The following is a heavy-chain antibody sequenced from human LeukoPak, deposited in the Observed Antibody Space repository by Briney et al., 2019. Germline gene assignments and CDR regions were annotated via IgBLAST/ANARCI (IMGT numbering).Heavy chain of an antibody. Sequence: GGSLRLSCAASGFTFDDYGMSWVRQAPGKGLEWVCGINWNGGSTGYADSVKGRFTISRDNAKNSLYLQMNSLRAEDTALYYCARFDGGMATNPELVYWGQGTLVTVSS. D-gene: IGHD5-24*01. V-gene: IGHV3-20*04. CDR3: ARFDGGMATNPELVY. CDR1: GFTFDDYG. J-gene: IGHJ4*02. CDR2: INWNGGST.